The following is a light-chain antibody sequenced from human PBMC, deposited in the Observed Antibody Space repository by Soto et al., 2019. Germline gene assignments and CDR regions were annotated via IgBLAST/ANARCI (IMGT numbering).Light chain of an antibody. CDR1: QSISRY. J-gene: IGKJ2*01. Sequence: DLHMTQSPSSLSASVGDGVTITCRASQSISRYLNWYQQKPGKAPKLLIYAASSLQSRVPSRFSGSGSATDFTLTIASLQPDDFATYYCQQSYSMAYTFGQGTKLEIK. V-gene: IGKV1-39*01. CDR3: QQSYSMAYT. CDR2: AAS.